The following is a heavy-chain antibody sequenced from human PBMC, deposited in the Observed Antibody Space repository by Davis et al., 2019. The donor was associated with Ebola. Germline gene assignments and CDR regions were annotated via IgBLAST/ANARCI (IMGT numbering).Heavy chain of an antibody. CDR2: FDPEDGET. J-gene: IGHJ4*02. D-gene: IGHD2-21*01. CDR3: ATGMMPAKYCGGDCYSDY. V-gene: IGHV1-24*01. Sequence: ASVKVSCKVSGYTLTELSMHWVRQAPGKGLEWMGGFDPEDGETIYAQKFQGRVTMTEDTSTDTAYMELSSLRSEDTAVYYCATGMMPAKYCGGDCYSDYWGQGTPVTVSS. CDR1: GYTLTELS.